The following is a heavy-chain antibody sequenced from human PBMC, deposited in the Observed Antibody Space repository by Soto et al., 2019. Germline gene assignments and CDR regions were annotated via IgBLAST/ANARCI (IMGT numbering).Heavy chain of an antibody. D-gene: IGHD6-6*01. CDR1: GFTFSSYS. CDR3: ASNLIAAPIDY. Sequence: ESGGGLVKPGGSLRLSCAASGFTFSSYSMNWVRQAPGKGLEWVSSISSSSSYIYYADSVKGRFTISRDNAKNSLYLQMNSLRAEDTAVYYCASNLIAAPIDYWGQGTLVTVSS. J-gene: IGHJ4*02. V-gene: IGHV3-21*01. CDR2: ISSSSSYI.